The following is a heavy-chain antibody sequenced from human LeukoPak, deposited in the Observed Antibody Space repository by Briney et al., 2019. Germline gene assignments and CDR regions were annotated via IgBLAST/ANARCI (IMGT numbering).Heavy chain of an antibody. J-gene: IGHJ4*02. V-gene: IGHV4-4*02. CDR1: GGSISSSNW. CDR2: IYHSGST. CDR3: ARGYDLWSGPKNWVYYFDY. Sequence: PSETLSLTCAVSGGSISSSNWWSWVRQPPGKGLEWIGEIYHSGSTNYNPSLKSRVTISVDKSENQFSLKLSSVTAADTAVYYCARGYDLWSGPKNWVYYFDYWGQGTLVTVSS. D-gene: IGHD3-3*01.